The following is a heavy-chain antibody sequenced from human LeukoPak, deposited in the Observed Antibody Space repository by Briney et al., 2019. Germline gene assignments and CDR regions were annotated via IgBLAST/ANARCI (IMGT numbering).Heavy chain of an antibody. J-gene: IGHJ6*02. CDR3: ARAEVTATPYYYYGMDV. V-gene: IGHV4-59*01. CDR1: GGSISSYY. Sequence: SETLSLTCTVSGGSISSYYWSWIRQPPGKGLEWIGYIYYSGSTNYNPSLKSRVTISVDTSKNQFSLKLSSVTAADTAVYYCARAEVTATPYYYYGMDVWGQGTTVTVSS. CDR2: IYYSGST. D-gene: IGHD2-21*02.